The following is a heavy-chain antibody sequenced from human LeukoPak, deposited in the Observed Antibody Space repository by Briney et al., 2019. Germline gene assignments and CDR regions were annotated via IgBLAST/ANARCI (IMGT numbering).Heavy chain of an antibody. CDR1: GFTVSSSY. CDR2: ISSSSSYI. V-gene: IGHV3-21*01. D-gene: IGHD3-10*01. CDR3: ARDPTVKNFITMVRGVKGYNWFDP. J-gene: IGHJ5*02. Sequence: PGGSLRLSCAASGFTVSSSYMNWVRQAPGKGLEWVSSISSSSSYIYYADSVKGRFTISRDNAKNSLYLQMNSLRAEDTAVYYCARDPTVKNFITMVRGVKGYNWFDPWGQGTLVTVSS.